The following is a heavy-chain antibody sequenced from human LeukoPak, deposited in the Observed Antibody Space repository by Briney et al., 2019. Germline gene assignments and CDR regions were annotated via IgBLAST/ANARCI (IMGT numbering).Heavy chain of an antibody. CDR3: ARQYYDNTGYYYFDY. D-gene: IGHD3-22*01. J-gene: IGHJ4*02. V-gene: IGHV4-39*01. Sequence: PGTLSLTCAAYGGAITGSTNYWGWIGQPQGKGLEWIASMYYSGSTYYKPSLKCRVTISADTSKNQFSLELSSVTAADTAVYYCARQYYDNTGYYYFDYWGQGILVTVSS. CDR2: MYYSGST. CDR1: GGAITGSTNY.